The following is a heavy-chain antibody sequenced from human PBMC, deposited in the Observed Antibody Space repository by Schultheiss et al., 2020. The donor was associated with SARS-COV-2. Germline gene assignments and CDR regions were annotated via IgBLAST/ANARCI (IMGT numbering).Heavy chain of an antibody. V-gene: IGHV4-59*08. J-gene: IGHJ4*02. Sequence: GSLRLSCAASGFTFSSYGMHWVRQAPGKGLEWIGYIYYSGSTYYNPSLKSRVTISVDTSKNQFSLKLTSVTAADTAVYYCARGGDELDYWGQGTLVTVSS. CDR1: GFTFSSYG. CDR3: ARGGDELDY. CDR2: IYYSGST.